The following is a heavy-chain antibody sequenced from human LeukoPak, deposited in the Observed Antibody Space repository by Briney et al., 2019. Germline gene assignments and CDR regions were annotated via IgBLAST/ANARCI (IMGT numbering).Heavy chain of an antibody. V-gene: IGHV4-39*07. CDR2: IFSGGST. Sequence: SETLSLTCTVSGGSISSSSFYWGWIRQPPGKGLEWIGSIFSGGSTYYNPSLKSRVTISVDTSKNQFSLKLSSVTAADTAVYYCARGDIVATIGAFDIWGQGTMVTVSS. J-gene: IGHJ3*02. CDR3: ARGDIVATIGAFDI. D-gene: IGHD5-12*01. CDR1: GGSISSSSFY.